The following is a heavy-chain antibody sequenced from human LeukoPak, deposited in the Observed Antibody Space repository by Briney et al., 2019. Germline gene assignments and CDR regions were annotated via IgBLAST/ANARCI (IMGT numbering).Heavy chain of an antibody. J-gene: IGHJ6*02. CDR2: INPNSGGT. CDR3: ARWAGYYGSGDTYYYGMDV. D-gene: IGHD3-10*01. CDR1: GYTFTGYY. Sequence: GASVKVSCKASGYTFTGYYMHWVRQAPGQELEWMGWINPNSGGTNYAQKFQGRVTMTRDTSISTAYMELSRLRSDDTAVYYCARWAGYYGSGDTYYYGMDVWGQGTTVTVSS. V-gene: IGHV1-2*02.